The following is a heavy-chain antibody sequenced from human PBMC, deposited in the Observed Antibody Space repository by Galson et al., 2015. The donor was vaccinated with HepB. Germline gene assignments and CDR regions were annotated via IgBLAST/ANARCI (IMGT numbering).Heavy chain of an antibody. V-gene: IGHV3-23*01. CDR1: GFTFSSYA. J-gene: IGHJ4*02. CDR3: AKDLENFDWLFHRGNAFDY. CDR2: ISGSGGST. D-gene: IGHD3-9*01. Sequence: SLRLSCAASGFTFSSYAMSWVRQAPGKGLEWVSAISGSGGSTYYADSGKGRFTIYRDNSKNTLYLQMNSLRAEDTAVYYCAKDLENFDWLFHRGNAFDYWGQGTLVTVSS.